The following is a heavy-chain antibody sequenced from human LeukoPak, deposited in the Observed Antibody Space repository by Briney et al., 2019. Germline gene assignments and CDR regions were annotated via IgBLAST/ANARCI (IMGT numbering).Heavy chain of an antibody. CDR1: GFTFAGYA. D-gene: IGHD3-10*01. V-gene: IGHV3-23*01. CDR3: AKDLNYYGSGSYGYFDY. Sequence: GGSLRLACAASGFTFAGYAMTWVRQAPGRGLEWVSAFTGSGDSTYYADSVKGRFTISRDNSKNTLYLQMTSQRAEDTAIYYCAKDLNYYGSGSYGYFDYWGQGTLVTVSS. CDR2: FTGSGDST. J-gene: IGHJ4*02.